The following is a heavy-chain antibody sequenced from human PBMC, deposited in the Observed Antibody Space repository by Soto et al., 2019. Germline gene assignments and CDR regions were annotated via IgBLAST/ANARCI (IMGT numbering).Heavy chain of an antibody. CDR2: ISYDGSNK. CDR3: ARGALVVPAAIYYYGMDV. D-gene: IGHD2-2*01. Sequence: GGSLRLSCAASGFTFSSYAMHWVRQAPGKGLEWVAVISYDGSNKYYADSVKGRFTISRDNSKNALYLQMNSLRAEDTAVYYCARGALVVPAAIYYYGMDVWGQGTTVTVSS. V-gene: IGHV3-30-3*01. CDR1: GFTFSSYA. J-gene: IGHJ6*02.